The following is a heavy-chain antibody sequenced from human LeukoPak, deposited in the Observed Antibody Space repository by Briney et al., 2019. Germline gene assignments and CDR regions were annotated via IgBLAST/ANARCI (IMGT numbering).Heavy chain of an antibody. CDR3: AKAVASTKYYFDY. J-gene: IGHJ4*02. CDR1: GFTFSSYA. D-gene: IGHD2-15*01. V-gene: IGHV3-23*01. CDR2: ISGSDTST. Sequence: GGSLRLSCAASGFTFSSYAMSWVRQAPGKGLEWVSAISGSDTSTYYADSVKGRFTISKDNSRNTLYLQMNSLRAEDTAVYYCAKAVASTKYYFDYWGQGTLVTVSS.